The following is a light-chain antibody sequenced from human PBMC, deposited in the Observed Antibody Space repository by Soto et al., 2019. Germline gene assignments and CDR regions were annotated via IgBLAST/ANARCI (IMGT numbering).Light chain of an antibody. CDR1: QSVPRSY. CDR2: GTS. Sequence: EIVLTQSPGTLSLSPWERATLSCRASQSVPRSYLAWYQQKPGQAPRLLIYGTSSRATGIPDRFGGSGSGTDFTLTISSLEPEDFAVYYCQQRSNWPLLTFGGGTKVDIK. J-gene: IGKJ4*01. V-gene: IGKV3D-20*02. CDR3: QQRSNWPLLT.